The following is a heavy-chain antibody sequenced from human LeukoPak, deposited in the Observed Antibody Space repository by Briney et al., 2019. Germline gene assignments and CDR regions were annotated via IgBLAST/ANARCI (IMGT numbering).Heavy chain of an antibody. V-gene: IGHV3-64*01. CDR3: ARACRNDASLGMDV. D-gene: IGHD1-1*01. CDR2: ISSNGGST. Sequence: PGGCLRLFCVASGFTFSSYDMHWVRQAPGKGLEYVSGISSNGGSTYYANSVRDRFNISRDNSKNTLYLQMGRLRAEDMAVYHCARACRNDASLGMDVWGQGTPVTVSS. J-gene: IGHJ6*02. CDR1: GFTFSSYD.